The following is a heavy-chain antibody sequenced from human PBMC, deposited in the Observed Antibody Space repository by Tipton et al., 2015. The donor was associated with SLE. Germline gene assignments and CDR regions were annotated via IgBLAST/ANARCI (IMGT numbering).Heavy chain of an antibody. D-gene: IGHD2-2*01. Sequence: QVQLVQSGAEVKPSETLSLTCTVAGGSISSYYWSWIRQAPGKGLEWIGYIYYSGSTYYNPSLKSRVTISVDTSKNQFSLKLSSVTAADTAVYYCARDPASVDSWGQGTLVTVSS. J-gene: IGHJ5*01. V-gene: IGHV4-59*12. CDR3: ARDPASVDS. CDR2: IYYSGST. CDR1: GGSISSYY.